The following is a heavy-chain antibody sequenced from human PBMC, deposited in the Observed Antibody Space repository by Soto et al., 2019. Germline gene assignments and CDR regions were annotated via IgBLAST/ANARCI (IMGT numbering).Heavy chain of an antibody. J-gene: IGHJ4*02. V-gene: IGHV1-69*13. CDR2: ITPIFGTA. Sequence: SVKVSCKASGGTFSTSTISWVRQAPGQGLEWMGGITPIFGTASFAQKFQGRVTITADESTSTAYMELSSLRSEDTAMYYCARDGTLYDSSGYYYLYWGQGTLLTVSS. D-gene: IGHD3-22*01. CDR1: GGTFSTST. CDR3: ARDGTLYDSSGYYYLY.